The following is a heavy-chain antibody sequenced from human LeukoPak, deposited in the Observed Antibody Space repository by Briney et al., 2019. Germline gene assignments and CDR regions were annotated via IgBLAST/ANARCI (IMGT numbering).Heavy chain of an antibody. CDR2: INHSGST. CDR3: ARGRRLAAAGTKKDAFDI. Sequence: SETLSLTCAVYGGSFSGYYWSWLRQPPGKGLEWIGEINHSGSTNYNPSLKSRVTISVDTSKNQFSLKLSSVTAADTAVYYCARGRRLAAAGTKKDAFDIWGQGTMVTVSS. D-gene: IGHD6-13*01. V-gene: IGHV4-34*01. CDR1: GGSFSGYY. J-gene: IGHJ3*02.